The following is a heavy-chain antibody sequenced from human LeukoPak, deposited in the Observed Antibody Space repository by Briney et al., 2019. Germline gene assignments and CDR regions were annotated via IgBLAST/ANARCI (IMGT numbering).Heavy chain of an antibody. J-gene: IGHJ4*02. V-gene: IGHV4-34*01. CDR1: GGSFSGYY. D-gene: IGHD5-18*01. CDR3: ARGGIQLCLDY. Sequence: ASETLSLTCAVYGGSFSGYYWSWIRQPPGKGLEWIGEINHSGSTNYNPSLKSRVTISVDTSKDQFSLKLSSVTAADTAVYYCARGGIQLCLDYWGQGTLVTVSS. CDR2: INHSGST.